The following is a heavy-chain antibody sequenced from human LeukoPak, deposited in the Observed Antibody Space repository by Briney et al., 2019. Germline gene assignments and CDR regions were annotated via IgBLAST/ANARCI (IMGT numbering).Heavy chain of an antibody. D-gene: IGHD4-17*01. J-gene: IGHJ4*02. CDR1: GGSISSGAYY. CDR3: AREDDYGDYLDY. Sequence: SQTLSLTCTVSGGSISSGAYYWTWIRQHPGKGLEWIGYIYYSGSTYYNPSLKSRVTISVDTSKNQFPLNLSSVTAADMAVYYCAREDDYGDYLDYWGQGTLVTVSS. CDR2: IYYSGST. V-gene: IGHV4-31*03.